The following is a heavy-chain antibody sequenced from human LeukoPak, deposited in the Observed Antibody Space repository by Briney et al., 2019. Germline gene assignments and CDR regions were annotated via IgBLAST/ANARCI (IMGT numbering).Heavy chain of an antibody. CDR3: ARDVSGRSGYSYYYYYYMDV. V-gene: IGHV3-53*01. Sequence: GGSLRLSCAASGFTVSSNYMRWVRQAPGKGLEWVSVIYSGGSTYYADSVKGRFTISRDNSKNTLYLQMNSLRAEDTAVYYCARDVSGRSGYSYYYYYYMDVWGKGTTVTVSS. CDR2: IYSGGST. D-gene: IGHD3-3*01. CDR1: GFTVSSNY. J-gene: IGHJ6*03.